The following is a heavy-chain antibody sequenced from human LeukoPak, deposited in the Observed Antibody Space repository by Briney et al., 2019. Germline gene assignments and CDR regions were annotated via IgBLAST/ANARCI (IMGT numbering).Heavy chain of an antibody. D-gene: IGHD6-13*01. CDR2: INHSGST. V-gene: IGHV4-34*01. Sequence: KPSETLSLTCAVYGGSFSGYYWSWIRQPPGKGLEWIGEINHSGSTNYNPSLKSRVTISVDTSKNQFSLKLSSVTAADTAVYYCARAGRSSWSNLRYRDWFDPWGQGTLVSVSS. CDR3: ARAGRSSWSNLRYRDWFDP. CDR1: GGSFSGYY. J-gene: IGHJ5*02.